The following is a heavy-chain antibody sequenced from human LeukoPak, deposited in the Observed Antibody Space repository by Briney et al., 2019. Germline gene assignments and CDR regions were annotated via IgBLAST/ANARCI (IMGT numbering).Heavy chain of an antibody. CDR1: GFTVSTNY. CDR2: IYSGGST. Sequence: PGGSLRLSCAASGFTVSTNYMSWVRQAPGKGLEWVSLIYSGGSTHYADSVGGRFTISRDNSKNTLFLQMNSLRDEDTAVYYCARVQDYNYGMDVWGQGTTVTVSS. V-gene: IGHV3-66*01. J-gene: IGHJ6*02. CDR3: ARVQDYNYGMDV.